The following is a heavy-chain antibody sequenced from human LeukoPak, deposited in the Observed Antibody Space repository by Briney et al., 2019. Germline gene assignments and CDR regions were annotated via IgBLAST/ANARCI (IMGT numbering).Heavy chain of an antibody. CDR2: IYTSGST. V-gene: IGHV4-61*02. Sequence: PSETLSLTCTVSGGSISSGDYYWSWIRQPAGKGLEWIGRIYTSGSTNYNPSLKSRVTISVDTSKNQFSLKLSSVTAADTAVYYCARIRREPKDYYYYYMDVWGKGTTVTVSS. D-gene: IGHD1-26*01. CDR1: GGSISSGDYY. CDR3: ARIRREPKDYYYYYMDV. J-gene: IGHJ6*03.